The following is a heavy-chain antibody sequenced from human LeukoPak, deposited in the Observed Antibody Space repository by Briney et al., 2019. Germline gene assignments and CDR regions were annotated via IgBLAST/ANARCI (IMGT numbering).Heavy chain of an antibody. CDR3: TSGVGTLDY. CDR2: IQSTTNGGTP. J-gene: IGHJ4*02. Sequence: GGSLRLSCAASGFTFINAWMTWVRQAPGKGLEWVGRIQSTTNGGTPDYATPVKGRFTISRDGSKNTLYLQTNSLKTEDTAVYYCTSGVGTLDYWGQGALVSVSS. V-gene: IGHV3-15*01. D-gene: IGHD1-14*01. CDR1: GFTFINAW.